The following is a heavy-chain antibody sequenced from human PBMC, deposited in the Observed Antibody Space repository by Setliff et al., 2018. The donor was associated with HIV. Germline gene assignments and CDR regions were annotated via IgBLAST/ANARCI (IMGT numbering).Heavy chain of an antibody. V-gene: IGHV4-38-2*02. CDR1: SYSVTSGYY. J-gene: IGHJ3*01. Sequence: SETLSLTCTVSSYSVTSGYYWAWIRQPPGKGLEWIGNMYPSGSSYFNPTLQSRVTMSADTSKKQFFLKLSSVTAADTAVYYCARAPPGIQNDAFDVWGQGTMVTVSS. CDR2: MYPSGSS. CDR3: ARAPPGIQNDAFDV.